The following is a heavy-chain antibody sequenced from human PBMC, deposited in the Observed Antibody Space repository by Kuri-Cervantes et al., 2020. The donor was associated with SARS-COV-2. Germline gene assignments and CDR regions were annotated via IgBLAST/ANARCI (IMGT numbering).Heavy chain of an antibody. CDR1: GSAFNHHW. D-gene: IGHD3-9*01. CDR2: VDSDGSSV. V-gene: IGHV3-74*03. CDR3: VRGYDILTGNYNGYYYYYGMDV. Sequence: GGSLRLSCAASGSAFNHHWMHWVRQVPGKGLVWVSRVDSDGSSVTYADSVKGRFTSSRDNAKNTLYLQMNSLRVEDTAVYYCVRGYDILTGNYNGYYYYYGMDVWGQGTTVTVSS. J-gene: IGHJ6*02.